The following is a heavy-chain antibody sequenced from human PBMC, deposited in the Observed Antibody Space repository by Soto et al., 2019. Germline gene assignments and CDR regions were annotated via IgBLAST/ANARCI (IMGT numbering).Heavy chain of an antibody. J-gene: IGHJ5*02. Sequence: QVQLVQSGAEVKKPGSSVKVSCKASGGTFSSYTISWVRQAPGQGLEWMGRIIPILGIANYAQKFQGRVTITADKSTSTAYMELSSLRSEDTAVYYCAGGQGYSYGRGWFDPWGQGTLVTVSS. V-gene: IGHV1-69*02. CDR3: AGGQGYSYGRGWFDP. CDR1: GGTFSSYT. D-gene: IGHD5-18*01. CDR2: IIPILGIA.